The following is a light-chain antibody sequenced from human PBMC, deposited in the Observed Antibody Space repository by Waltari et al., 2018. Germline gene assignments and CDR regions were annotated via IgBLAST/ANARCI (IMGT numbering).Light chain of an antibody. CDR2: DVN. V-gene: IGLV2-18*02. CDR1: KSDIGGCDR. Sequence: QSALTQPPSVSGSPGQSVTISCPATKSDIGGCDRVSWYQHAPGSAPKLILFDVNNPPSGVPDRFSGSKSGNTASLTISGLQTEDEADYYCSSYTDNTVLFGGGTKLTVL. CDR3: SSYTDNTVL. J-gene: IGLJ2*01.